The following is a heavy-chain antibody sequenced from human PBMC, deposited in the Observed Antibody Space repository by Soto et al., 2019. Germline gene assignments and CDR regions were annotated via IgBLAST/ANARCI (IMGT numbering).Heavy chain of an antibody. D-gene: IGHD5-12*01. J-gene: IGHJ4*02. CDR3: ARDGSGYASFDY. CDR1: GGSISSGGYY. Sequence: SETLSLTCTVSGGSISSGGYYWSWIRQHPGKGLEWIGYIYYSGSTYYNPSLKSRVTISVDTSKNQFSPKVTSVTAADTAVYYCARDGSGYASFDYWGQGTLVTVSS. CDR2: IYYSGST. V-gene: IGHV4-31*03.